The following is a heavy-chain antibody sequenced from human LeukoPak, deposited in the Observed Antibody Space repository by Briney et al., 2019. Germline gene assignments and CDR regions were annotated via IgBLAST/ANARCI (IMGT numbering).Heavy chain of an antibody. CDR2: MYYCGST. V-gene: IGHV4-59*08. CDR3: ARLISPRTAFDY. CDR1: GGSISGYY. D-gene: IGHD6-6*01. Sequence: SSETLSLTCTVSGGSISGYYWSWIRQPPGKGLEWIGYMYYCGSTNYNPSLKSRVAISVDTSKNQLSLKLSSVTAADTAVYFCARLISPRTAFDYWGQGTLATVSS. J-gene: IGHJ4*02.